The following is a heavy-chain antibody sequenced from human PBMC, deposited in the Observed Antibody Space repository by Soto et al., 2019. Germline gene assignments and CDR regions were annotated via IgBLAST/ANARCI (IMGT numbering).Heavy chain of an antibody. CDR2: IGSRNTYI. CDR1: GFSFSSYS. CDR3: ARDRTNTVALPSNWFDP. Sequence: LRLSCEASGFSFSSYSVNWVRQAPGKGLEWVASIGSRNTYIYYSDSVNGRFTISRDDAKNSLYLQMNSLRAEDTAVYYCARDRTNTVALPSNWFDPWGQGTLVTVS. V-gene: IGHV3-21*01. J-gene: IGHJ5*02. D-gene: IGHD2-21*02.